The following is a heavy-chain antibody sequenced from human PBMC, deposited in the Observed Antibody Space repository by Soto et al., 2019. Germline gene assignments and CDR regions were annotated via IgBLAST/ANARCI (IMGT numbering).Heavy chain of an antibody. Sequence: EVQLVESGGGLVQPGGSLRLSCAASGFTVSGNYMSWVRQAPGQGLEWVSVIYSGDSTHYADSLNGRFIIARDNSKNSVYLQRSSLRVDDTALYCCARGTGDNWGEGGLDTVSS. CDR1: GFTVSGNY. CDR3: ARGTGDN. V-gene: IGHV3-66*01. CDR2: IYSGDST. J-gene: IGHJ4*02.